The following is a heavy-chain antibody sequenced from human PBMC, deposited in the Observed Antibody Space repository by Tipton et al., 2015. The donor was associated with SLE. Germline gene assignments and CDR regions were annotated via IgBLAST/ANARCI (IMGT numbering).Heavy chain of an antibody. J-gene: IGHJ3*02. CDR2: VCYGGRY. V-gene: IGHV4-39*07. CDR3: ARDRDIVLEPVPIPPAFDI. D-gene: IGHD2-8*02. Sequence: TLSLTCTVSNGSITSLYDYWGWVRQPPGKGLEWLGSVCYGGRYYYNASLRSRVIISLDTSRNHFSLKLTSVTAADTAVYFCARDRDIVLEPVPIPPAFDIWGQGTTVTVSS. CDR1: NGSITSLYDY.